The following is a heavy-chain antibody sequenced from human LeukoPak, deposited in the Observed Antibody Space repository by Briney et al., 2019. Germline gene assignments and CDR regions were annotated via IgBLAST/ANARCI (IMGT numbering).Heavy chain of an antibody. D-gene: IGHD2-2*01. CDR1: GYTFTVYY. Sequence: ASVKVSCKASGYTFTVYYMHWVRQAPGQGLEWMGYINPQSGDTIYAPNFQGRVTMTRDTSISTVYMELSNLRSDDTAVYYCSTEDKYCSSPSCNDYWGQGTLVTVSS. CDR2: INPQSGDT. CDR3: STEDKYCSSPSCNDY. J-gene: IGHJ4*02. V-gene: IGHV1-2*02.